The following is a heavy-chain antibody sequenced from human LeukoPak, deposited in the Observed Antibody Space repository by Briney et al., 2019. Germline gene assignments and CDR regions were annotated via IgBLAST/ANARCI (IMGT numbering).Heavy chain of an antibody. CDR2: INHSGST. CDR3: EREQQFGDPFDV. CDR1: GGSFSGYY. Sequence: SETLSLTCAVYGGSFSGYYWSWIRQPPGKGLEWIGEINHSGSTNYNPSLKSRATISMDTSKNQFSLKLSSVTAADTAVYYCEREQQFGDPFDVWGQGTVVTVSS. D-gene: IGHD3-16*01. J-gene: IGHJ3*01. V-gene: IGHV4-34*09.